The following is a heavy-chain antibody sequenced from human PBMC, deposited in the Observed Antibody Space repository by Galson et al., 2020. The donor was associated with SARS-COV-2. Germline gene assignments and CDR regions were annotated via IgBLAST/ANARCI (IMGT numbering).Heavy chain of an antibody. Sequence: HGESLKISCKGSGYSFTSFWIGWLRQMPGKGLECMGIIYPGDSDTRYSPSFEGQVTISADKSSSTAYLQWSSLQASDSAMYYCVRAENAFSSGSPKWIDTWGQGTLVTVSS. J-gene: IGHJ5*02. CDR1: GYSFTSFW. V-gene: IGHV5-51*01. D-gene: IGHD3-3*01. CDR2: IYPGDSDT. CDR3: VRAENAFSSGSPKWIDT.